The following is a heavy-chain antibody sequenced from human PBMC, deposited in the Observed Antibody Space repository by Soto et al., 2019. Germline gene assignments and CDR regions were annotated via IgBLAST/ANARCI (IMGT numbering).Heavy chain of an antibody. Sequence: EVQLVESGGGLLKPGGSLRLSCAASGFTFSSYSMNWVRQAPGKGLEWVSSSSSSSSYIHYADSVKGRFTISGDNAKTSLYQQLNSLRAEDTAVYYCAGERNDYYGSGSYPMGAMDVGGQGTTVTVSS. CDR3: AGERNDYYGSGSYPMGAMDV. J-gene: IGHJ6*02. D-gene: IGHD3-10*01. CDR1: GFTFSSYS. CDR2: SSSSSSYI. V-gene: IGHV3-21*01.